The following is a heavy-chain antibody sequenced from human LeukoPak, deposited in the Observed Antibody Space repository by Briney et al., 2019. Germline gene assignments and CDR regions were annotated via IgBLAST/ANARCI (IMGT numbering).Heavy chain of an antibody. J-gene: IGHJ4*02. D-gene: IGHD6-19*01. CDR1: SGSISSSSYY. Sequence: SETLSLTCTVSSGSISSSSYYWGWIRQPPGKGLEWIGSIYYSGSTYYNPSLKSRVTISVDTSKNQFSLKLSSVTAADTAVYYCARSSVTVAVDYWGQGTLVTVSS. CDR3: ARSSVTVAVDY. CDR2: IYYSGST. V-gene: IGHV4-39*01.